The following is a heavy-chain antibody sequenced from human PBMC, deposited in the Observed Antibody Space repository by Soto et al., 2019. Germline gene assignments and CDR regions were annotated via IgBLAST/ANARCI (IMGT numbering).Heavy chain of an antibody. CDR2: ISHDGRVT. CDR1: GFTFSNFP. CDR3: ARDKTTGPPDYCDD. J-gene: IGHJ4*02. Sequence: QVQLVESGGGVVQPGTSLRLSCAASGFTFSNFPIHWVRQAPGKGLEWVAVISHDGRVTFYADSVKGRFTIYRDDSKNTVYLQMANVRGEDTAVYYCARDKTTGPPDYCDDWGQGTLVTVSS. V-gene: IGHV3-30*04.